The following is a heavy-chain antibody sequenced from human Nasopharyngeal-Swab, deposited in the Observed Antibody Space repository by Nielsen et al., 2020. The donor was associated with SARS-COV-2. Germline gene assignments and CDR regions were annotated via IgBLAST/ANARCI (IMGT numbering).Heavy chain of an antibody. D-gene: IGHD2-15*01. CDR2: FDPRDGQT. CDR3: ATDRRWNYYYGMDV. V-gene: IGHV1-24*01. CDR1: SDTLTQLS. J-gene: IGHJ6*02. Sequence: ASVKVSCKVSSDTLTQLSMHWVRQAPGKGLEWMGGFDPRDGQTVDAEKFQGRVTMTEETSTDNTYMELSGLKSDDTAVYYCATDRRWNYYYGMDVWGQGTTVTVSS.